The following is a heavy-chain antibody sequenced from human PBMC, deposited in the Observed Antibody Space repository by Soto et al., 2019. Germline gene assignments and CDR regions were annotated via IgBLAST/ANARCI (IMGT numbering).Heavy chain of an antibody. CDR2: IIPIFGTA. CDR3: ARPYCSSTSCFTYYYGMDV. J-gene: IGHJ6*02. CDR1: GGTFSSYA. D-gene: IGHD2-2*01. Sequence: GASVKVSCKASGGTFSSYAISWVRQAPGQGLEWMGGIIPIFGTANYAQKFQGRVTITADKSTSTAYMELSSLRSEDTAVYYCARPYCSSTSCFTYYYGMDVWVQGTTVTVSS. V-gene: IGHV1-69*06.